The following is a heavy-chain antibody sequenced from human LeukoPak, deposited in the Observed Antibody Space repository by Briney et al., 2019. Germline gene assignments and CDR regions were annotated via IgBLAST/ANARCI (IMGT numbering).Heavy chain of an antibody. Sequence: SETLSLTCAVYGGSFSGYYWSWIRQPPGKGLEWIGEINHSGSTNYSPSLKGRVTTSVDTSKNQFSLKLSSVTAADMAVYYCARGIRDTIVAKYYFDSWGQGTPVTVSS. CDR3: ARGIRDTIVAKYYFDS. V-gene: IGHV4-34*01. D-gene: IGHD2-21*01. CDR2: INHSGST. CDR1: GGSFSGYY. J-gene: IGHJ4*02.